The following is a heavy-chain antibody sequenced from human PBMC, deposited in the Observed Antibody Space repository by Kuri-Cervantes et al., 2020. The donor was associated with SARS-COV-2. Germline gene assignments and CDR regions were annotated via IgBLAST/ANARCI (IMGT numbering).Heavy chain of an antibody. CDR1: GYTFTSYG. CDR2: ISAYNGNT. J-gene: IGHJ6*02. D-gene: IGHD2-2*01. Sequence: ASVKVSCKASGYTFTSYGISWVRQAPGQGLEWMGWISAYNGNTNYAQKLQGRVTMTTGTSTSTAYMELRGLRSDDTAVYYCARGLNEYQLLRYYYYYGMDVWGQGTTVTVSS. V-gene: IGHV1-18*01. CDR3: ARGLNEYQLLRYYYYYGMDV.